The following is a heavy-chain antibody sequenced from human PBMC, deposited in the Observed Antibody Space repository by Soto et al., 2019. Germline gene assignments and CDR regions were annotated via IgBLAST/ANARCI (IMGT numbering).Heavy chain of an antibody. J-gene: IGHJ6*02. V-gene: IGHV3-33*01. CDR1: GFTFSSYG. D-gene: IGHD3-3*01. CDR2: IWYDGSNK. Sequence: PGGSLRLSCAASGFTFSSYGMHWVRQAPGKGLEWVAVIWYDGSNKYYADSVKGRFTISRDNSKNTLYLQMNSLRAEDTAVYYCARGRELWSGHLYYYYGMDVWGQGTTVTVSS. CDR3: ARGRELWSGHLYYYYGMDV.